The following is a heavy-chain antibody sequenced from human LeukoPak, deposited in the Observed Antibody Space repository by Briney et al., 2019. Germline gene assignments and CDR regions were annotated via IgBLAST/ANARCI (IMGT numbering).Heavy chain of an antibody. CDR2: ISGSGGST. CDR3: ARTRTTVTYYFDY. J-gene: IGHJ4*02. V-gene: IGHV3-23*01. D-gene: IGHD4-17*01. CDR1: GFTFSSYG. Sequence: GGSLRLSCAASGFTFSSYGMSWVRQAPGKGLEWVSAISGSGGSTYYADSVKGRFTISRDNSKNTLYLQMNSLRAEDTAVYYCARTRTTVTYYFDYWGQGTLVTVSS.